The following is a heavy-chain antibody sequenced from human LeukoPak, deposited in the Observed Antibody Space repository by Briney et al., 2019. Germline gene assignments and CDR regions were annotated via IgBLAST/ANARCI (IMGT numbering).Heavy chain of an antibody. CDR2: ISGSGGST. Sequence: GGSLRLSCAASGFTFSSYAMSWVRQAPGKGLEWVSAISGSGGSTYYADSVKGRFTISRGNSKNTLYLQMNSLRAEDTAVYYCKMVYARGMYYYMDVWGKGTTVTVSS. CDR3: KMVYARGMYYYMDV. J-gene: IGHJ6*03. D-gene: IGHD2-8*01. V-gene: IGHV3-23*01. CDR1: GFTFSSYA.